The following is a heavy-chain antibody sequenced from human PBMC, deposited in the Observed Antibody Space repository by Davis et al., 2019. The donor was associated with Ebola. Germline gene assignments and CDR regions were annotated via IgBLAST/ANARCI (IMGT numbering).Heavy chain of an antibody. D-gene: IGHD3-10*01. CDR2: INPNSCGT. CDR1: GYTFTGYY. J-gene: IGHJ6*04. CDR3: ARANGSGSPLYYYYGMDV. V-gene: IGHV1-2*06. Sequence: AASVQVSCKASGYTFTGYYMHWVRQAPGQGLEWMGRINPNSCGTNYAQKFQGRVTMTRDTSISTAYMELSRLRSDDTAVYYCARANGSGSPLYYYYGMDVWGKGTTVTVSS.